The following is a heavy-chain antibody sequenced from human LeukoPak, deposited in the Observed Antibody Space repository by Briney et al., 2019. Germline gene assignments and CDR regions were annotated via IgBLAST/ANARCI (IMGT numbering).Heavy chain of an antibody. CDR1: GGSISSYY. D-gene: IGHD4-17*01. CDR2: IYYSGST. CDR3: AKAGGFYGDYDFDY. Sequence: PSETLSLTCTVSGGSISSYYWSWIRQPPGKGLEWIGYIYYSGSTNYNPSLKSRVTISVDTSKNQFSLKLSSVTAADTAVYYCAKAGGFYGDYDFDYWGQGTLVTVSS. V-gene: IGHV4-59*01. J-gene: IGHJ4*02.